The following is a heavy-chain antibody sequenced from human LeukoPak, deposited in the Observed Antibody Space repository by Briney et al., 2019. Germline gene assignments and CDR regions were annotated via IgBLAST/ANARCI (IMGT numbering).Heavy chain of an antibody. CDR2: INSDGSST. D-gene: IGHD3-3*01. J-gene: IGHJ4*02. Sequence: PGGSLRLSCAASGFTFSSYWMHWVRQAPGKGLVWVSRINSDGSSTSYADSVKGRFTISRDNAKNTLYLQMNSLRAEDTAVYYCARVRYDFWSGYLRVFDYWGQGTLVTVSS. CDR3: ARVRYDFWSGYLRVFDY. CDR1: GFTFSSYW. V-gene: IGHV3-74*01.